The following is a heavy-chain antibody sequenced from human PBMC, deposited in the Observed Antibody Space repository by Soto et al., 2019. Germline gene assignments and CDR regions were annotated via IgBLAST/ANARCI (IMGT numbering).Heavy chain of an antibody. V-gene: IGHV4-30-2*01. J-gene: IGHJ5*02. Sequence: PSETLSLTFDVSGGSNSSGGYSGSWIRKPPWKGLEWIGYIYHSGSTYYNPSLKTRVTISVDRSKNQFSLKLSSATAADTAVYYCARASFGAIHIGNWFDPWRQGTLVTVSS. CDR1: GGSNSSGGYS. D-gene: IGHD3-16*01. CDR2: IYHSGST. CDR3: ARASFGAIHIGNWFDP.